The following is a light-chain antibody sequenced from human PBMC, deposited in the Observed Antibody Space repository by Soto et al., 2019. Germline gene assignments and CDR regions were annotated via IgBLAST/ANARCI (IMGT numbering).Light chain of an antibody. CDR1: QSVSSSY. CDR2: GAS. CDR3: QQYDSSPLT. Sequence: EIVLTQSPGTLSLSPGERATLSCRASQSVSSSYLAWYQQKSGQAPGLLIYGASSRATGIPDRFSGSGSGTDFTLTISRLEPEGFAVYYCQQYDSSPLTFGGGTKVEIK. V-gene: IGKV3-20*01. J-gene: IGKJ4*01.